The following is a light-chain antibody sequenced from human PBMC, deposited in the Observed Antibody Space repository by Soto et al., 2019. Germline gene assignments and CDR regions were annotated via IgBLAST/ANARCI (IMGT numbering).Light chain of an antibody. CDR2: GAS. CDR3: QQYSSSPALT. V-gene: IGKV3-20*01. Sequence: EIVLTQSPGALALFPGEGATLSCRASQSVSSSYLAWYQQKPGQAPRLLIYGASSRATGIPDRFSGSGSGTDFTLTISRLEPEDFAVYYCQQYSSSPALTFGGGTKVDIK. J-gene: IGKJ4*01. CDR1: QSVSSSY.